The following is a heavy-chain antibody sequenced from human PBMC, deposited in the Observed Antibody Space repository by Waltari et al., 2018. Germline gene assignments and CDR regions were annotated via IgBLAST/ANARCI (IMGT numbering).Heavy chain of an antibody. CDR1: GGSISSSSYY. J-gene: IGHJ4*02. D-gene: IGHD5-12*01. Sequence: QLQLQESGPGLVKPSETLSLTCTVSGGSISSSSYYWGWIRQPPGKGLEWIGSMYYSGSTSYTPSLKSRVTISVDTSKNQFSLKLSSVTAADTAVYYCAREDGSGGYDREVDYWGQGTLVTVSS. CDR2: MYYSGST. CDR3: AREDGSGGYDREVDY. V-gene: IGHV4-39*07.